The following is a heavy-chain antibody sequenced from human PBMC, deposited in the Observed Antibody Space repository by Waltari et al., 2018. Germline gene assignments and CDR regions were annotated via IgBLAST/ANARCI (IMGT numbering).Heavy chain of an antibody. CDR2: IKEDGSET. V-gene: IGHV3-7*01. CDR3: ACGPDHGDY. J-gene: IGHJ4*02. D-gene: IGHD6-25*01. Sequence: EVHLVESGGGLVQPGGSLRLSCAASGFSFSSYWMTWVRQAPGKGLEWVANIKEDGSETHYVDSVKGRFTISRDNAKNSLYLQMNSLRAEDTAVYYCACGPDHGDYWGQGTLVTVSS. CDR1: GFSFSSYW.